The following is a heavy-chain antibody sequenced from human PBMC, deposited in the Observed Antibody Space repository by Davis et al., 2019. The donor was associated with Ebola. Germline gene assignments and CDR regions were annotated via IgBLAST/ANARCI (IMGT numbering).Heavy chain of an antibody. CDR3: AREPGYSSSPWGY. CDR2: INHSGST. Sequence: PSETLSLTCAVYGGSFSGYYWSWIRQPPGKGLEWIGEINHSGSTNYNPSLKSRVTISVDTSKNQFSLKLSSVTAADTAVYYCAREPGYSSSPWGYWGQGTLVTVSS. J-gene: IGHJ4*02. V-gene: IGHV4-34*01. CDR1: GGSFSGYY. D-gene: IGHD6-13*01.